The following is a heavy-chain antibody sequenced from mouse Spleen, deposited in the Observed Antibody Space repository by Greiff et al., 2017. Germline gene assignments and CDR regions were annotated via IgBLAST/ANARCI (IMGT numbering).Heavy chain of an antibody. V-gene: IGHV3-5*01. CDR1: GISITTGNYR. CDR2: IYYSGTI. D-gene: IGHD2-10*02. Sequence: VQLQQSGPGLVKPSQTVFLTCTVPGISITTGNYRWSWIRQFPGNKLEWIGYIYYSGTITYNPSLTSRTTITRDTPKNQFFLEMNSLTAEDTATYYCARYGNYPYYAMDYWGQGTSVTVSS. J-gene: IGHJ4*01. CDR3: ARYGNYPYYAMDY.